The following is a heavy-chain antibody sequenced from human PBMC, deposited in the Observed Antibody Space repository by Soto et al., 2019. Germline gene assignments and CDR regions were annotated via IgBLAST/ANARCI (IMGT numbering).Heavy chain of an antibody. D-gene: IGHD6-13*01. CDR3: VRDSGAKLSSS. Sequence: SVKVSCKVSGGTFSSYRINWVRQAPGQGLEWVGGIVPIYRTADYAQKFQGRVTITADESARTSYMELRSLKSQDTAVYYCVRDSGAKLSSSWGQGTRVTVSS. CDR2: IVPIYRTA. J-gene: IGHJ4*02. CDR1: GGTFSSYR. V-gene: IGHV1-69*13.